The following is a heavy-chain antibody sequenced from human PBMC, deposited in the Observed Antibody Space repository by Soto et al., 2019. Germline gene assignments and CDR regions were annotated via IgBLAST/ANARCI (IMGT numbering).Heavy chain of an antibody. Sequence: ASVKVSCKASGYTFTGYYMHWVRQAPGQGLEWMGWINPNSGGTNYAQKFQGWVTMTRDTSISTAYMELSRLRSDDTAVYYCARERIGYSSPLGMDVWDQGTTVTVSS. CDR2: INPNSGGT. CDR3: ARERIGYSSPLGMDV. J-gene: IGHJ6*02. D-gene: IGHD5-18*01. V-gene: IGHV1-2*04. CDR1: GYTFTGYY.